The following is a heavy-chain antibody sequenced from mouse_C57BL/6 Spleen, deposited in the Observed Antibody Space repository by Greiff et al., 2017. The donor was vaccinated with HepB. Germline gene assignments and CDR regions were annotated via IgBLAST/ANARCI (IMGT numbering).Heavy chain of an antibody. V-gene: IGHV1-5*01. CDR3: TRPYGYDGWYFDV. CDR2: IYPGNSDT. D-gene: IGHD2-2*01. CDR1: GYTFTSYW. J-gene: IGHJ1*03. Sequence: EVQLQQSGTVLARPGASVKMSCKTSGYTFTSYWMHWVKQRPGQGLEWIGAIYPGNSDTSYNQKFKGKAKLTAVTSASPAYMELSSLTNEDSAVYYCTRPYGYDGWYFDVWGTGTTVTVSS.